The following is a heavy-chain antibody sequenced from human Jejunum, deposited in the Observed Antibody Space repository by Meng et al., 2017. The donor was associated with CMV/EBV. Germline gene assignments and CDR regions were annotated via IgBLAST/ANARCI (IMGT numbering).Heavy chain of an antibody. Sequence: YYWGWIRQPPGEGLEWIGSFYHSGTTYYNPSLQSRVTVSVDTPQSQFSLKLHSVTAADTAVYYCATTTCGGDCNPEDCYYYAMDVWGQGTTVTVSS. D-gene: IGHD2-21*01. CDR2: FYHSGTT. V-gene: IGHV4-38-2*01. J-gene: IGHJ6*02. CDR3: ATTTCGGDCNPEDCYYYAMDV. CDR1: YY.